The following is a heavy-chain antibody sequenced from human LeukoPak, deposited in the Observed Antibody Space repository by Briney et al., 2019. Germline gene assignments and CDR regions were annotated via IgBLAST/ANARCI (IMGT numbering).Heavy chain of an antibody. V-gene: IGHV1-69*05. J-gene: IGHJ5*02. CDR1: GGTFSSYA. Sequence: SVKVSCKASGGTFSSYAISWVRQAPGQGLEWMGGIIPVFGTANYAQKFQGRVTITTDESTSTAYMELSSLRSEDTAVYYCASGEYQLLYVGGWFAPWGQGTLVTVST. CDR3: ASGEYQLLYVGGWFAP. CDR2: IIPVFGTA. D-gene: IGHD2-2*02.